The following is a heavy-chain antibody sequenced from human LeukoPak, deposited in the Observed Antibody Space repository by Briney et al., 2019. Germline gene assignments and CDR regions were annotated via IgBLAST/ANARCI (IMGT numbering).Heavy chain of an antibody. CDR2: ISGSGGST. CDR1: GFTFSSYA. V-gene: IGHV3-23*01. D-gene: IGHD3-3*01. CDR3: AKVPQDDFWSGPGAFDP. Sequence: GGSLRLSCAASGFTFSSYAMSWVRQAPGKGLEWVSAISGSGGSTYYADSVKGRFTISRDNSKNTLYLQMNSLRAEDTAVYYCAKVPQDDFWSGPGAFDPWGQGTLVTVSS. J-gene: IGHJ5*02.